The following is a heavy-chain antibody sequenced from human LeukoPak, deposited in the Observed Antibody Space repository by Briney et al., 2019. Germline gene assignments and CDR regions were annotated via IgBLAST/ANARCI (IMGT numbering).Heavy chain of an antibody. CDR1: GDSVSSNSVT. CDR2: TYYRSTWYN. V-gene: IGHV6-1*01. D-gene: IGHD2-2*01. CDR3: ARRLTQYDCFDP. J-gene: IGHJ5*02. Sequence: SQTLSLTCAISGDSVSSNSVTWYWIRQSPSRGLEWLGRTYYRSTWYNDYAVSVRGRITVNPDTSKNQFSLHLNSVTPEDTAVYYCARRLTQYDCFDPWGQGILVTVSS.